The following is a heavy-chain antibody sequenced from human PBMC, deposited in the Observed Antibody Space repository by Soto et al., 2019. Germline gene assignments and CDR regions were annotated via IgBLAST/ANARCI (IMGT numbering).Heavy chain of an antibody. CDR2: ISAYDGDT. J-gene: IGHJ4*02. Sequence: QIQLVQSGAEVKKPGASVKVSCKASGFTFTNYGISWVRQAPGQGLEWMGWISAYDGDTNYPQKLQGRATMTTDTTTTTAYMELRSLRSDDTAVNYCARDDCRNWNDAPFDYWCQGTLVTVSS. CDR1: GFTFTNYG. V-gene: IGHV1-18*01. CDR3: ARDDCRNWNDAPFDY. D-gene: IGHD1-1*01.